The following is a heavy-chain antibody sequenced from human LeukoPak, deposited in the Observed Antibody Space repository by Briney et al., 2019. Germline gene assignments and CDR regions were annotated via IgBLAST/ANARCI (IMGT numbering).Heavy chain of an antibody. Sequence: GASVKDLCKVSGYTFTSYLISCVRQAPGQGLEWMGWISAYNGNTNYAQKLQGRVTMTTDTSTSKAYMELRSLRSDDTAVYYCARWRRMDDGDSLYYFDYWGQRTLLTVSS. D-gene: IGHD4-17*01. V-gene: IGHV1-18*01. CDR1: GYTFTSYL. J-gene: IGHJ4*02. CDR2: ISAYNGNT. CDR3: ARWRRMDDGDSLYYFDY.